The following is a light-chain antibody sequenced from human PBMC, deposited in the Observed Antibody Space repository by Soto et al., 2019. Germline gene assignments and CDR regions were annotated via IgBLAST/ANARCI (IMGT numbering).Light chain of an antibody. CDR1: QSVSNNY. Sequence: EIVLTQSPGTLSLSPGERATLSCRASQSVSNNYLAWYQQKPGQAPRLLIYGASNRATGIPDRFSGGGSGTDFTLTISRLEPEDFAVYYCQQYGSSYPWTFGQGTKVDIK. J-gene: IGKJ1*01. V-gene: IGKV3-20*01. CDR2: GAS. CDR3: QQYGSSYPWT.